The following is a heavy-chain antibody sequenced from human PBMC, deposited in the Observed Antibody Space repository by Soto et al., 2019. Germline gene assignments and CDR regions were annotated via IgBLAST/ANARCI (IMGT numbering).Heavy chain of an antibody. CDR3: ARDRESGGYDLFDY. CDR2: IYHSGST. CDR1: GGFISGSNW. V-gene: IGHV4-4*02. D-gene: IGHD5-12*01. Sequence: QVQLQESGPGLVKPSGTLSLTCAVSGGFISGSNWWSWVRQPPGKGLEWIGEIYHSGSTNYNPSLKSRVTISVDKSKIHFCLRLSSVTAADTAVYYCARDRESGGYDLFDYWGQGILVTVSS. J-gene: IGHJ4*02.